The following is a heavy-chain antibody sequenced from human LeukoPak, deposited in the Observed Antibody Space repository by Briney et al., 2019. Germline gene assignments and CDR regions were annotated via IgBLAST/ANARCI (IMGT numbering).Heavy chain of an antibody. Sequence: SSETLSLTCAVSGGSISSYYWSWIRQPPGKGLEWIGYIYYSGSTNYNPSLKSRVTISVDTSKNQFPLKLSSVTAADTAVYYCARAHADYWGQGTLVTVSS. CDR2: IYYSGST. J-gene: IGHJ4*02. CDR1: GGSISSYY. CDR3: ARAHADY. V-gene: IGHV4-59*01.